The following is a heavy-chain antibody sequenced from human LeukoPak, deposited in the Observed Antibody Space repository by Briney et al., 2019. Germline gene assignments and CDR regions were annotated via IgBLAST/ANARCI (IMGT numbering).Heavy chain of an antibody. CDR2: INPNTGDT. Sequence: RASVTVSCKASGYTFTAYYVHWVRQAPGQGLEWIGWINPNTGDTNYAPKFQGRVTMIKDTSTNSAYMELNKLTSDDTAVYYCGRGNKSFDPWGQGTLVTVSS. CDR3: GRGNKSFDP. CDR1: GYTFTAYY. V-gene: IGHV1-2*02. J-gene: IGHJ5*02.